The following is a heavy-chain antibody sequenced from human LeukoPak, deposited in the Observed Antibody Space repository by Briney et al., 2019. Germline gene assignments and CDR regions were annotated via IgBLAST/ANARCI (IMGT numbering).Heavy chain of an antibody. D-gene: IGHD3-3*01. V-gene: IGHV4-39*01. J-gene: IGHJ3*02. CDR3: ARRSAYYDFWSGSYRGDAFDI. Sequence: SETLSLTCAVYGGSFSGYYWGWIRQPPGKGLEWIGSIYYSGSTYYNPSLKSRVTISVDTSKNQFSLKLSSVTAADTAVYYCARRSAYYDFWSGSYRGDAFDIWGQGTVVTVSS. CDR1: GGSFSGYY. CDR2: IYYSGST.